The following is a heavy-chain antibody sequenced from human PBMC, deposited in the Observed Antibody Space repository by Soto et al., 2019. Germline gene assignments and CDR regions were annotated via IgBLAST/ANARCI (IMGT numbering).Heavy chain of an antibody. Sequence: SETLSLTCTVSGGSISSYYWSWIRQPPGQGLEWIGYIYSSGCTNYNPSLKSRVTISVDTSKNQFSLKLCSVTPADTALYYGAGSSIAMIVASGSCRFDIWGQGTMVRVS. CDR2: IYSSGCT. V-gene: IGHV4-59*01. J-gene: IGHJ3*02. CDR1: GGSISSYY. CDR3: AGSSIAMIVASGSCRFDI. D-gene: IGHD3-22*01.